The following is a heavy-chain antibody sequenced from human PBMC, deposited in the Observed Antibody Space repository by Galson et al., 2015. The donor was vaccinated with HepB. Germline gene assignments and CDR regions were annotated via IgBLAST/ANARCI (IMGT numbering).Heavy chain of an antibody. CDR2: ITGSGDST. D-gene: IGHD2-2*02. Sequence: SLRLSCAASGFAFSSYAMSWVRQAPGKGLEWVSAITGSGDSTYSADSVKGRFTISRDNSKNTLYLQMNSLRAEDTAVYYCAKCTGSASCYTPVDYWGQGTLVTVSS. CDR3: AKCTGSASCYTPVDY. V-gene: IGHV3-23*01. J-gene: IGHJ4*02. CDR1: GFAFSSYA.